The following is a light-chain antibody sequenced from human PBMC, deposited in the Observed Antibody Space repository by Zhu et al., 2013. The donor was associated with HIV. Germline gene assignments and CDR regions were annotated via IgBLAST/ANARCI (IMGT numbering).Light chain of an antibody. CDR2: AAS. V-gene: IGKV1-9*01. J-gene: IGKJ3*01. CDR1: QGISSY. CDR3: QHVNSNAA. Sequence: IQLTQSPSSLSASVGDRVTITCRASQGISSYLAWYQQKAGKAPKLLIYAASTLHSGVPSRFSGTGSGTEFTLTISSLQPEDFATYYCQHVNSNAAFGPGTKVDV.